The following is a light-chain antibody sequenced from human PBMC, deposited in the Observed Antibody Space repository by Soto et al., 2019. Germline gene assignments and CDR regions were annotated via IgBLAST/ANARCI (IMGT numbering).Light chain of an antibody. Sequence: TQSPWTLSALLGDIVTITCRASQTVSGDYLAWYQQKTGQAPRXVIYGASSRATDIPDRFSGSGSGIDFDLTISSLETEDFAVYYCQKYGDSSITFGQGTRLEIK. CDR3: QKYGDSSIT. J-gene: IGKJ5*01. CDR1: QTVSGDY. CDR2: GAS. V-gene: IGKV3-20*01.